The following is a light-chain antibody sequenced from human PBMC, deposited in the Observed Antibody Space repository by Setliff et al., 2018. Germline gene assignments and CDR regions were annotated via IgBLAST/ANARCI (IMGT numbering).Light chain of an antibody. Sequence: QSVLTQPASVSGSPGQSITISCTGTSSDVGGYNYVSWYQQHPGKAPKLMIYDVSNRPSGVSNRFSGSKSANTASLTISGLQAEDEADFYCSSYAGSSTLYAFGTGTKVTVL. CDR3: SSYAGSSTLYA. CDR1: SSDVGGYNY. CDR2: DVS. J-gene: IGLJ1*01. V-gene: IGLV2-14*03.